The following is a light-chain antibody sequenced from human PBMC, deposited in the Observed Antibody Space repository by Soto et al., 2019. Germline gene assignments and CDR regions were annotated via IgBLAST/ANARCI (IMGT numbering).Light chain of an antibody. CDR2: GAS. J-gene: IGKJ1*01. CDR3: QKYNGAPRP. V-gene: IGKV1-27*01. Sequence: DIQMTQSPSSLSASVGDRVTITCRASQGISNHLAWYQQKPGKVPKLLIYGASTLQSGVPSRFSGSGSGTDFTLTISSLQPADFATYYCQKYNGAPRPFGQGTKVEFK. CDR1: QGISNH.